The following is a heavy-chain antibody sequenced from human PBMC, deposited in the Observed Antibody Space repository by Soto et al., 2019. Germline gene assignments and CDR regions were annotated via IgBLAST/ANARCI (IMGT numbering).Heavy chain of an antibody. V-gene: IGHV1-69*02. CDR1: GGTFNSYT. D-gene: IGHD3-10*01. Sequence: QVQLVQSGAEINKRGSSVKVSCTASGGTFNSYTINWVRQAPGQRPEWVGRVNPIVGMSSSASKFQGRVTLTADKSTSKAYMDLTGLKSEDTAVYYCATSYGSGSTHFDSWGQGTLVTVSS. CDR2: VNPIVGMS. CDR3: ATSYGSGSTHFDS. J-gene: IGHJ4*02.